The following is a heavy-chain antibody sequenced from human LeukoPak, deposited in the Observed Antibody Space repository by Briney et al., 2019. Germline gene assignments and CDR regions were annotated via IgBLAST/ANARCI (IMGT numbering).Heavy chain of an antibody. Sequence: PGGSLRLSCAASGFTFSSYSMNWVRQAPGKGLEWVSSISSSSSYIYYADSVKGRFTISRDNAKNSLYLQMNSLRAEDTAVYYCAKDRGYSSSWFFDYWGQGTLVTVSS. V-gene: IGHV3-21*04. CDR2: ISSSSSYI. J-gene: IGHJ4*02. D-gene: IGHD6-13*01. CDR1: GFTFSSYS. CDR3: AKDRGYSSSWFFDY.